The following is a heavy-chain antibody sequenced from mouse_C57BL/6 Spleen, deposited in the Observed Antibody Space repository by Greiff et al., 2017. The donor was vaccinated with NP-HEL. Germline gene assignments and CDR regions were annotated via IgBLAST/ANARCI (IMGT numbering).Heavy chain of an antibody. J-gene: IGHJ2*01. Sequence: VKLQQPGAELVKPGASVKMSCKASGYTFTSYWITWVKQRPGQGLEWIGDIYPGSGSTNYNEKFKSKATLTVDTSSSTAYMQLSSLTSEDSAVYYCARDYYGSDYFDYWGQGTTLTVSS. D-gene: IGHD1-1*01. CDR2: IYPGSGST. CDR1: GYTFTSYW. CDR3: ARDYYGSDYFDY. V-gene: IGHV1-55*01.